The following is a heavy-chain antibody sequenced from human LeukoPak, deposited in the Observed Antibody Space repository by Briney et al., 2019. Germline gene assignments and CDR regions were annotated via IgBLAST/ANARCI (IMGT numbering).Heavy chain of an antibody. CDR2: ISSSGSTI. V-gene: IGHV3-11*01. D-gene: IGHD3-10*01. J-gene: IGHJ6*02. CDR1: GFTFSDYY. Sequence: PGGSLRLSCAASGFTFSDYYMSWIRQAPGKGLEWVSYISSSGSTIYYADSVKGRFTISRDNAKNSLYLQMNSLRAEDTAVYYCARDSYGLGSYRYYYGMDVWGQGTTVTVSS. CDR3: ARDSYGLGSYRYYYGMDV.